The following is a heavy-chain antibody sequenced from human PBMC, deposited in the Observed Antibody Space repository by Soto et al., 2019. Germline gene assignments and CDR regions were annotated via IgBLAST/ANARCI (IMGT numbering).Heavy chain of an antibody. V-gene: IGHV1-69*06. CDR2: IVPLSGTP. D-gene: IGHD3-3*01. Sequence: QVRLVQSGAEVKKPGSSVKLSCKVSGGNSNSYSIAWVRQAPGQGLQWLGTIVPLSGTPNHAHKFQGRVTITADTSTKTAYLELSILRYEATAIYYCARDWRQMSSGGFFDYWGQGSLVTISS. CDR1: GGNSNSYS. J-gene: IGHJ4*02. CDR3: ARDWRQMSSGGFFDY.